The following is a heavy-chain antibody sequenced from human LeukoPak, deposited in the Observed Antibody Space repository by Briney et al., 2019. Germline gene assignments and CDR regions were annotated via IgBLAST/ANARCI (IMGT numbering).Heavy chain of an antibody. D-gene: IGHD6-6*01. CDR1: GGTFSSYA. Sequence: VASVKVSCKASGGTFSSYAISWVRQAPGQGLEWMGGIIPIFGTANYAQKFQGRVTITTDESTSTAYMELSSLRSEDMAVYYCARELENWFDPWGQGTLVTVSS. V-gene: IGHV1-69*05. CDR3: ARELENWFDP. CDR2: IIPIFGTA. J-gene: IGHJ5*02.